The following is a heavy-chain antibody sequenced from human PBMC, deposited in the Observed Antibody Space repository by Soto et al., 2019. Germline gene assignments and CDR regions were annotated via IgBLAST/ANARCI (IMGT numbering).Heavy chain of an antibody. CDR3: AREYPPVLTTVTPRLWYFDL. CDR1: GGSISSYY. J-gene: IGHJ2*01. V-gene: IGHV4-59*01. CDR2: IYYSGST. Sequence: QVQLQESGPGLVKPSETLSLTCTVSGGSISSYYWSWIRQPPGKGLEWIGYIYYSGSTNYNPSLKSRVTISVDTSKNQFSLKLSSVTAADTAVYYCAREYPPVLTTVTPRLWYFDLWGRGTLVTVSS. D-gene: IGHD4-17*01.